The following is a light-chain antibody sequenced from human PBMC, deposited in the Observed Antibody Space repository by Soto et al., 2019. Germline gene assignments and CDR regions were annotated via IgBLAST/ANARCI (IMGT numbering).Light chain of an antibody. CDR2: EVS. CDR1: SSDVGGYNY. J-gene: IGLJ1*01. CDR3: SSYTANNTRL. V-gene: IGLV2-14*01. Sequence: QSVLTQPASVSGSPGQAITISCTGTSSDVGGYNYVSWDQHRPGKAPQLIIYEVSYRPSGVSNRFSGSKSGNTASLTISGLQAEDEADYCCSSYTANNTRLFGTGTKLTVL.